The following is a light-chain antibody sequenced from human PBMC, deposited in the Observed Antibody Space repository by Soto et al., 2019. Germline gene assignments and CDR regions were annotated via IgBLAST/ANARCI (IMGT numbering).Light chain of an antibody. Sequence: DIQMTQSPSSLSASVGDRVTITCRASQSISSYFNWYQQKPGKAPKLLIYAASSLQSGVPSRFSGSGSGTDFTLTISSLQPEDFATYYCQQSYTTPGTFGQGTQVEIK. CDR2: AAS. CDR1: QSISSY. J-gene: IGKJ1*01. CDR3: QQSYTTPGT. V-gene: IGKV1-39*01.